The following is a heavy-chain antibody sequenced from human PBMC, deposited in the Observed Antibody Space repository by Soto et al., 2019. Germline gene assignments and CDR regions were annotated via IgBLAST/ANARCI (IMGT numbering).Heavy chain of an antibody. J-gene: IGHJ4*02. CDR1: GLSLSGSD. CDR2: IRSKADSYAT. V-gene: IGHV3-73*01. CDR3: TSFCSSCFFDY. D-gene: IGHD6-13*01. Sequence: GGSLRLSCAASGLSLSGSDMYWVRQASGKGLEWVGRIRSKADSYATAYAASVKGRFAISRDESKNTAYLHMNNLKTEDTAVYYCTSFCSSCFFDYWGQGTPVTVSS.